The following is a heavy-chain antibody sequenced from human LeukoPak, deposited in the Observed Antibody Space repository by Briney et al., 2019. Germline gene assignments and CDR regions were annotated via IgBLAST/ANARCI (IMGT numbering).Heavy chain of an antibody. V-gene: IGHV1-18*01. CDR2: ISAYNGNT. J-gene: IGHJ5*02. Sequence: ASVKVSCKASGYTFTSYGISWVRQAPGQGLEWMGWISAYNGNTNYAQKLQGRVTMTTDTSTSTAYMELRSLRSDDTAVHYCARDGRSVLRFLEWLSYNNWFDPWGQGTLVTVSS. CDR3: ARDGRSVLRFLEWLSYNNWFDP. D-gene: IGHD3-3*01. CDR1: GYTFTSYG.